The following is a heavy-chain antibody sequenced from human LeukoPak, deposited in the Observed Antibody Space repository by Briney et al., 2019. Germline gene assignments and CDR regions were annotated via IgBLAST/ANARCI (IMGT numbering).Heavy chain of an antibody. J-gene: IGHJ4*02. CDR2: IYPTGST. V-gene: IGHV4-39*07. CDR3: ASSYCSSTSCGEQAEN. D-gene: IGHD2-2*01. CDR1: GGSISSGDY. Sequence: PSETLSLTCGVSGGSISSGDYSWGWIRQPPGKGLEWIGNIYPTGSTYYNPSLKSRVTMSVDTSKNQFSLKLSSVTAADTAVYYCASSYCSSTSCGEQAENWGQGTLVTVSS.